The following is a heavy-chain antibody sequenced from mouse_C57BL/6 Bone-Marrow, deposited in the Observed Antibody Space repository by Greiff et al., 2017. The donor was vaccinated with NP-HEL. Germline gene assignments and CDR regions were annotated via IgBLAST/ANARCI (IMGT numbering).Heavy chain of an antibody. V-gene: IGHV1-15*01. J-gene: IGHJ3*01. CDR1: GYTFTDYE. CDR2: IDPETGGT. CDR3: TKLLLSWFAY. D-gene: IGHD1-1*01. Sequence: QVQLQQSGAELVRPGASVTLSCKASGYTFTDYEMHWVKQTPVHGLEWIGAIDPETGGTAYNQKFKGKAILTADKSSSTAYMELRRLTSEDSAVYYCTKLLLSWFAYWGQGTLVTVSA.